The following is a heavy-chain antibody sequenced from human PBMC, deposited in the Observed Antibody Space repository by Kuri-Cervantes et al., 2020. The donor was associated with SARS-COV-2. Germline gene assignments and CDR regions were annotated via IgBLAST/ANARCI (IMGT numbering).Heavy chain of an antibody. CDR1: GFTFSSYD. D-gene: IGHD6-19*01. V-gene: IGHV3-13*04. Sequence: GGSLRLSCAASGFTFSSYDMHWVRQATGKGLEWVSAIGTAGYTYYPGSVKGRFTISRENAKNSLYLQMNSLRAGDTAVYYCAREAVAGSNWFDPWGQGTLVTVSS. J-gene: IGHJ5*02. CDR3: AREAVAGSNWFDP. CDR2: IGTAGYT.